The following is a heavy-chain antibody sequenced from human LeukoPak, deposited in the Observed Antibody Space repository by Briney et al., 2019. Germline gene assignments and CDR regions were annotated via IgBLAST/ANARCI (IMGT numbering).Heavy chain of an antibody. D-gene: IGHD3-22*01. CDR2: ISGSGRSP. V-gene: IGHV3-23*01. J-gene: IGHJ4*02. CDR3: AKAYYDSSDSYFDY. CDR1: GFTFSRYA. Sequence: GGSLRLSCAASGFTFSRYAMSWVRQAPGKGLVWVSGISGSGRSPYYADSVKGRFTISRDNSKNTLYLQMNSLRVEDTAVYYCAKAYYDSSDSYFDYWGQGTLVTVSS.